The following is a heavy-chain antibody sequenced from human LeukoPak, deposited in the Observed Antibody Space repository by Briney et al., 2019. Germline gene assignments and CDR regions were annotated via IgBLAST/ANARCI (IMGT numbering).Heavy chain of an antibody. CDR1: GFTFDDYA. CDR2: ISWNSGSI. J-gene: IGHJ4*02. CDR3: ARDGGSSALDY. D-gene: IGHD6-19*01. Sequence: PGGSLRLSCAASGFTFDDYAMHWVRQAPGKGLEWVSGISWNSGSIGYADSVKGRFTISRDNAKNSLHLQMNSLRSEDTAVYYCARDGGSSALDYWGQGTLVTVSS. V-gene: IGHV3-9*01.